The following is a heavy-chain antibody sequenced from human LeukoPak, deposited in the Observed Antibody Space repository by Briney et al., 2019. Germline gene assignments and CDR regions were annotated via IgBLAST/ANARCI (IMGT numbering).Heavy chain of an antibody. Sequence: GGSLRLSCAASGFTFSSYAMHWVRQAPGKGLEWVAVISYDGSNKYYADSVKGRFTISRDNSKNTLYLQMNSLRAEDTAVYYCAKGRSSSQRTQFDPWGQGTLVTVSS. CDR3: AKGRSSSQRTQFDP. D-gene: IGHD6-13*01. CDR1: GFTFSSYA. V-gene: IGHV3-30*04. CDR2: ISYDGSNK. J-gene: IGHJ5*02.